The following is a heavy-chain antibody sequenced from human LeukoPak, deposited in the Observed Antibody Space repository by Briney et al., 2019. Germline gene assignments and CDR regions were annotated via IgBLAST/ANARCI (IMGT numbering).Heavy chain of an antibody. CDR2: INHSGST. Sequence: SETLSLTCAVYGGSFSGYYWSWIRQPPGKGLEWIGEINHSGSTNYNPSLKSRVTISVGTSKNQFSLKLSSVTAADTAVYYCARVRGSYYGVRAFDIWGQGTMVTVSS. V-gene: IGHV4-34*01. CDR3: ARVRGSYYGVRAFDI. D-gene: IGHD1-26*01. CDR1: GGSFSGYY. J-gene: IGHJ3*02.